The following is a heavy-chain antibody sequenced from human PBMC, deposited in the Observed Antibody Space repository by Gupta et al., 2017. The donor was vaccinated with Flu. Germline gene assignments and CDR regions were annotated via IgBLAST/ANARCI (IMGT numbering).Heavy chain of an antibody. V-gene: IGHV1-3*01. CDR1: GFTLTSLA. D-gene: IGHD2-8*01. J-gene: IGHJ6*02. CDR2: INAGNGNT. CDR3: ARDNGGQSNYYYYGMDV. Sequence: QVQLVPSGAEGKKPGASMKGFFKGSGFTLTSLAMHWVRQAPGQRLEWMGWINAGNGNTKYSQKFQGRVTITRDTSASTAYMELSSLRSEDTAVYYCARDNGGQSNYYYYGMDVWGQGTTVTVSS.